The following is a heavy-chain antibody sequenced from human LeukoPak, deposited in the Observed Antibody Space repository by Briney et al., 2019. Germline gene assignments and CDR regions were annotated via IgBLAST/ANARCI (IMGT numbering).Heavy chain of an antibody. CDR1: GYTFTGYY. Sequence: GASVKVSCKASGYTFTGYYMHWVRQAPGQGLEWMGWINPNSGGTNYAQKLQGRVTMTTDTSTSTAYMELRSLRSDDTAVYYCARDKYSSGSKRDAFDIWGQGTMVTVSS. J-gene: IGHJ3*02. CDR2: INPNSGGT. V-gene: IGHV1-2*02. CDR3: ARDKYSSGSKRDAFDI. D-gene: IGHD6-19*01.